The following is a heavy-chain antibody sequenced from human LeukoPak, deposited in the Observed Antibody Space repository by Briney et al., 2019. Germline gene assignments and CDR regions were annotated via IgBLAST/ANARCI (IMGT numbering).Heavy chain of an antibody. CDR3: TRTYYYDSIDYFDY. CDR2: IKSDGSST. V-gene: IGHV3-74*01. D-gene: IGHD3-22*01. Sequence: GGSLRLSCAASGFSFRTYWMHWVRQAPGKGQVWVSRIKSDGSSTIYADSVKGRFTISRDNAKNTLYLQMNSLRAEDTAVYYCTRTYYYDSIDYFDYWGQGALVTVSS. CDR1: GFSFRTYW. J-gene: IGHJ4*02.